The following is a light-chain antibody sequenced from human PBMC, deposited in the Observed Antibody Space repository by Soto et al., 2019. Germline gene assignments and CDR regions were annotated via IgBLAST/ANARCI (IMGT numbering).Light chain of an antibody. CDR3: QQLSSYPVT. J-gene: IGKJ4*01. CDR1: QGIRSY. V-gene: IGKV1-9*01. Sequence: DIPLTQSPSFLSASVGDRVTISCRASQGIRSYLSWYQQNPGKAPNLLIYTASTLKSGVPSRFSGSGSGTEFTLTISSLQPEDSATYYCQQLSSYPVTFGGGTKVEIK. CDR2: TAS.